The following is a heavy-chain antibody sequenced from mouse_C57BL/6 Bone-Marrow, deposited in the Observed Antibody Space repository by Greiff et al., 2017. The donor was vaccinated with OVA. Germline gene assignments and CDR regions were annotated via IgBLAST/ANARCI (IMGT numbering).Heavy chain of an antibody. CDR3: ARGNSDSSRGTWFAY. CDR1: GFTFSDYG. Sequence: EVMLVESGGGLVKPGGSLKLSCAASGFTFSDYGMHWVRQAPEKGLEWVAYISSSSSTIYYADTVKGRFTISRDNAKNTLFLQMTSLRSEDTAMYYCARGNSDSSRGTWFAYWGQGTLVTVSA. D-gene: IGHD1-1*01. J-gene: IGHJ3*01. CDR2: ISSSSSTI. V-gene: IGHV5-17*01.